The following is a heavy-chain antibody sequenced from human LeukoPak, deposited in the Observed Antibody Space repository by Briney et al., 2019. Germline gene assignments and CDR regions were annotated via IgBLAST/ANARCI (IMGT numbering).Heavy chain of an antibody. CDR2: SSSSSSYI. CDR3: ARGSGGIAARPVYYFDY. Sequence: GGSLRLSCAASGFTFSSYSMNWVRQAPGKGLEWVSSSSSSSSYIYYADSVKGRFTISRDNAKNSLYLQMNSLRAEDTAVYYCARGSGGIAARPVYYFDYWGQGTLVTVSS. J-gene: IGHJ4*02. CDR1: GFTFSSYS. V-gene: IGHV3-21*01. D-gene: IGHD6-6*01.